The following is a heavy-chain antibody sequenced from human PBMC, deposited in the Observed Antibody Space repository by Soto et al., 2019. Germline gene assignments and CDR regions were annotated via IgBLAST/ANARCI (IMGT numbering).Heavy chain of an antibody. CDR3: ARSEKGYCSGGSCYFCDY. V-gene: IGHV4-31*03. CDR1: GGSISSGGYY. J-gene: IGHJ4*02. CDR2: VYYSGST. D-gene: IGHD2-15*01. Sequence: QVQLQESGPGLVKPSQTLSLTCTVSGGSISSGGYYWSWIRQHPGKGLEWIGYVYYSGSTYYNPSLTSRVTISVATSKNHLSLQLSAVVAAYTSVYYGARSEKGYCSGGSCYFCDYWGQGTLVTVSS.